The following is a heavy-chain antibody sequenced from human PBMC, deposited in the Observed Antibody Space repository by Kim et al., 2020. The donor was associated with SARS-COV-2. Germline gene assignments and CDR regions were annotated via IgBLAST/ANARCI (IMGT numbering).Heavy chain of an antibody. CDR3: GRQDSYEDY. CDR1: GGSINGYY. V-gene: IGHV4-59*01. CDR2: IYNTGST. D-gene: IGHD5-18*01. Sequence: SETLSLTCTVSGGSINGYYWSWIRQPPGKGLEWIGYIYNTGSTNYNPSLKSRVTISVDTSKNQFSLKLSSVTAADTAVYCVGRQDSYEDYWGQGTLVTVSS. J-gene: IGHJ4*02.